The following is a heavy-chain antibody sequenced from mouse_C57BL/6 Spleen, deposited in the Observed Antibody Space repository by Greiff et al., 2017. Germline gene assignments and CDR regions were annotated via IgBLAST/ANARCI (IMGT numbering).Heavy chain of an antibody. V-gene: IGHV14-4*01. D-gene: IGHD4-1*01. CDR3: TTSWEWFAY. J-gene: IGHJ3*01. Sequence: EVQLQQSGAELVRPGASVKLSCTASGFNIKDDYMHWVKQRPEQGLEWIGWIDPENGDTEYASKFQGKATITADTSSNTAYLQLSSLTSEDTAVYYCTTSWEWFAYWGQGTLVTVSA. CDR1: GFNIKDDY. CDR2: IDPENGDT.